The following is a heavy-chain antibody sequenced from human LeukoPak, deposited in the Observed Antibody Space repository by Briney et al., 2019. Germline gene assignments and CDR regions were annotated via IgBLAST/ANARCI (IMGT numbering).Heavy chain of an antibody. D-gene: IGHD1-26*01. Sequence: SETLSFTCTVFDASISGTYWSWVRQRPGKGMEWIGSIHFSGSTNYNPSLRSRVTISVDTSKNQLSLKLSSVTAADTAVYYCARDLGGIYFDYWGQGTLVTVSS. CDR1: DASISGTY. CDR3: ARDLGGIYFDY. CDR2: IHFSGST. V-gene: IGHV4-59*01. J-gene: IGHJ4*02.